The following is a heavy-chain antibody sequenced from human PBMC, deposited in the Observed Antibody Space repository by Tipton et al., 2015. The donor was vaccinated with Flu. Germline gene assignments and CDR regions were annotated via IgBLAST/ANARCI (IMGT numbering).Heavy chain of an antibody. CDR3: ARVSGYYASSGTRNDAFDI. Sequence: TLSLTCTVSGGSISSYYWSWIRQPPGKGLEWIGYIFYSGSTNYNPSLKSRVTISVDTSKNQFSLKLSSVTAAGTAVYYCARVSGYYASSGTRNDAFDISGQGTMVTVSS. CDR1: GGSISSYY. CDR2: IFYSGST. J-gene: IGHJ3*02. D-gene: IGHD3-22*01. V-gene: IGHV4-59*01.